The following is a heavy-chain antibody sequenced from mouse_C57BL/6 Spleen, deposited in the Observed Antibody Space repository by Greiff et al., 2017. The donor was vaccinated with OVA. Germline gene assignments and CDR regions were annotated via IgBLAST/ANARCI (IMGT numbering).Heavy chain of an antibody. CDR1: GYTFTSYW. J-gene: IGHJ2*01. CDR2: INPSSGYT. V-gene: IGHV1-7*01. D-gene: IGHD4-1*01. CDR3: ARGGRDWDKKGDYFDY. Sequence: VQLQQSGAELAKPGASVKLSCKASGYTFTSYWMHWVKQRPGQGLEWIGYINPSSGYTKYNQKFKDKATLTADKSSSTAYMQLSSLTYEDSAVYDCARGGRDWDKKGDYFDYWGQGTTLTVSS.